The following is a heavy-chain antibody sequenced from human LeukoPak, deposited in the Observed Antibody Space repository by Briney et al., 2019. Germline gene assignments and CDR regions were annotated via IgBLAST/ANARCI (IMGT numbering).Heavy chain of an antibody. CDR1: GVTLSCYA. CDR2: ISSSGSGGNT. V-gene: IGHV3-23*01. CDR3: AKDRPVGASYSYFDL. D-gene: IGHD1-26*01. Sequence: GGSLRLSCVASGVTLSCYAMSWARQAPGKGLEWVSGISSSGSGGNTYYADSVKGRFTISRDSSKNTLFLHMNTLRDEDTAIYYCAKDRPVGASYSYFDLWGRGTLVTVSS. J-gene: IGHJ2*01.